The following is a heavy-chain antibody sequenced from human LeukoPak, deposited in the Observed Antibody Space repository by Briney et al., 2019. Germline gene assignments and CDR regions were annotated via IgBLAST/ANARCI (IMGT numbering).Heavy chain of an antibody. CDR3: ALCSGGSCYNPFDY. D-gene: IGHD2-15*01. J-gene: IGHJ4*02. V-gene: IGHV3-23*01. Sequence: GGSLRLSCAASGFTFTDYGMTWVRQAPGKGLEWVSAVSVSGDTTYYADSVKGRFTISRDNSKNTLYLQMNSLRAEDTAVYYCALCSGGSCYNPFDYWGQGTLVTVSS. CDR1: GFTFTDYG. CDR2: VSVSGDTT.